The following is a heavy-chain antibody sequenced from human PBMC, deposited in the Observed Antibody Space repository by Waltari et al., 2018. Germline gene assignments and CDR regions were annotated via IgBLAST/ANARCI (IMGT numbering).Heavy chain of an antibody. Sequence: EVQLVESGGGLVKPGGSLRLSCAASRFTFSSYNMHWVRQAPGKGLGWFSSISTGNRYIYYADSVKGRFTISRDNAKNSLYLQMDSLRAEDTAVYYCAKPTYNDYADFDYWGQGTRVTVSS. CDR3: AKPTYNDYADFDY. V-gene: IGHV3-21*01. CDR1: RFTFSSYN. D-gene: IGHD4-17*01. J-gene: IGHJ4*02. CDR2: ISTGNRYI.